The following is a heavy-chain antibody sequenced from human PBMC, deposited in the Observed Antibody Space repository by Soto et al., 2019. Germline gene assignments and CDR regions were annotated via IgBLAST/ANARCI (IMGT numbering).Heavy chain of an antibody. J-gene: IGHJ5*02. CDR3: ARPPRVYSGSDNWLVP. CDR2: MIPILGIP. V-gene: IGHV1-69*02. CDR1: GGTLSSYT. Sequence: SVKVSRKASGGTLSSYTISWVRQVPGKGLEWMGRMIPILGIPNYAQKFQGRVTIIADKSTSAAYMELTSLRSEDAAVYYCARPPRVYSGSDNWLVPWGRGILVTVSS. D-gene: IGHD5-12*01.